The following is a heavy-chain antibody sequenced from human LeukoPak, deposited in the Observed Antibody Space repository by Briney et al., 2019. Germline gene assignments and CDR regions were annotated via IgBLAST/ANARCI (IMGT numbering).Heavy chain of an antibody. CDR1: GGSMSTDY. V-gene: IGHV4-4*07. CDR2: IYPSGIS. J-gene: IGHJ4*02. CDR3: ARGPQLNIQVAGSFGY. Sequence: SETLSLTCTVSGGSMSTDYWSWIRQPAGKGLEWIGRIYPSGISNYNPSLKSRVTMSIDTSKNQFSLKLTSVTAADTAVYYCARGPQLNIQVAGSFGYWGQGTLVTVSS. D-gene: IGHD6-19*01.